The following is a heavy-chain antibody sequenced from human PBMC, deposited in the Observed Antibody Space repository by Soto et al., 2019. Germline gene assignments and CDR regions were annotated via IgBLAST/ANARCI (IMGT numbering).Heavy chain of an antibody. V-gene: IGHV1-18*01. D-gene: IGHD3-9*01. CDR3: ARGGYYDSSGSRDYFYYGMNV. CDR1: GYTFSSYG. Sequence: ASVKVSCKASGYTFSSYGINWVRQAPGQGLEWLGWVSPYDGYTNYAQILQGRVSMTTDTSTKTAYMEVRSLRSDDTAVYYCARGGYYDSSGSRDYFYYGMNVWGQGTTVPVS. CDR2: VSPYDGYT. J-gene: IGHJ6*02.